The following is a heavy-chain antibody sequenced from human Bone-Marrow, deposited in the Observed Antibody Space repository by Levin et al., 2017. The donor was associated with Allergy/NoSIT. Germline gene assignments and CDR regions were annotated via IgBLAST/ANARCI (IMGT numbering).Heavy chain of an antibody. D-gene: IGHD4-17*01. CDR1: GFAFDSYA. V-gene: IGHV3-30*18. J-gene: IGHJ6*03. Sequence: GESLKISCAGSGFAFDSYAIHWVRQAPGKGLEWVAVLSYEGSHKFYAESVKGRFNISRDKSKKKLVLKKNSLRAEDTAVYYCAKGVRVYGDQRDYSYMDVWGKVTTVTVSS. CDR2: LSYEGSHK. CDR3: AKGVRVYGDQRDYSYMDV.